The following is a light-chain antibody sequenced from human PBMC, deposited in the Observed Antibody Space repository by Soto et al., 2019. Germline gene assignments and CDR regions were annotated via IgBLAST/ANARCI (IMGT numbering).Light chain of an antibody. CDR2: GAS. CDR1: QSVSSK. J-gene: IGKJ5*01. V-gene: IGKV3-15*01. Sequence: EIVLTQSPATQSVSPGERATLSCWATQSVSSKVAWYEQNPGKAPRVLIYGASTRATGISARFSGSGSGTEFTLTICLLQSEDFAVYYCQQYTNWPAITFGQGTRL. CDR3: QQYTNWPAIT.